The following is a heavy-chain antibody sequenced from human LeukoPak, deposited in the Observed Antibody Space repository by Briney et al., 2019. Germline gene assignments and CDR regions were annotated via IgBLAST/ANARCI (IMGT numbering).Heavy chain of an antibody. Sequence: ASVKVSWKVSGYTFTGYYMHWVRQAPGQGLEWMGWINPNSGGTNYAQKFQGRVTMTRDTSISTAYMELSRLRSDDTAVYYCARVYDILTGLSGANWFDPWGQGTLVTVSS. CDR3: ARVYDILTGLSGANWFDP. V-gene: IGHV1-2*02. D-gene: IGHD3-9*01. CDR2: INPNSGGT. J-gene: IGHJ5*02. CDR1: GYTFTGYY.